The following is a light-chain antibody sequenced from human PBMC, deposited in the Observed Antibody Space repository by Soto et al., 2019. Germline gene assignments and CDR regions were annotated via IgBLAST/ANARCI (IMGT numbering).Light chain of an antibody. Sequence: MTQSPLSLPVTPVDPASISFRSSQILLHSNGYNYLDWYLQKPGQSPHLLIFLGSNRASGVPDRFSGSGSGTDFTLKISSVEADDVGVYYCMQALQTPITFGQGTRLEIK. CDR2: LGS. CDR3: MQALQTPIT. CDR1: QILLHSNGYNY. J-gene: IGKJ5*01. V-gene: IGKV2-28*01.